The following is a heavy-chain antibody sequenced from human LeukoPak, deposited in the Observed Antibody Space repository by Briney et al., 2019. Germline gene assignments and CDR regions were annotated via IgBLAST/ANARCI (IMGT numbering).Heavy chain of an antibody. CDR1: GYTFTSYD. J-gene: IGHJ5*02. V-gene: IGHV1-8*03. D-gene: IGHD5-18*01. CDR2: MNPNSGNT. Sequence: ASVKVSCKAFGYTFTSYDINWVRQATGQGLEWMGWMNPNSGNTGYAQKFQGRVTITRNTSISAAYMELSSLRSDDTAVYYCARGHSRLRKFDPWGQGTLVTVSS. CDR3: ARGHSRLRKFDP.